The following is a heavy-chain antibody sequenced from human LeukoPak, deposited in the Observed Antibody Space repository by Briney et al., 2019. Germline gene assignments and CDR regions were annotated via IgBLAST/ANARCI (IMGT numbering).Heavy chain of an antibody. D-gene: IGHD3-22*01. V-gene: IGHV4-59*08. CDR3: ARTRLREYYYDSSGYYYYYFDY. CDR2: IYYSGST. J-gene: IGHJ4*02. CDR1: GGSISSYY. Sequence: SETLSLTCTVSGGSISSYYWSWIRQPPGKGLEWIGYIYYSGSTNYNPSLKSRVTISVDTSKNQFSLKLSSVTAADTAVYYCARTRLREYYYDSSGYYYYYFDYWGQGTLVTVSS.